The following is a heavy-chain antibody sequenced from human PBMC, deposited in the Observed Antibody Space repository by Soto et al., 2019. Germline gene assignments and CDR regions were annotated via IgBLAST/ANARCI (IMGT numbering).Heavy chain of an antibody. J-gene: IGHJ5*02. Sequence: EGQLLESGGGLVQPGGSLRLSCAASGFTFSNYAMSWVRQAPGKGLEWVSGISGSGSNTYYADFVKGRLSISRDNSRNTLYLQLNSLRVEDTAIYYCANLSVGAPTLGPWGQGTLVTVSS. V-gene: IGHV3-23*01. D-gene: IGHD1-26*01. CDR1: GFTFSNYA. CDR2: ISGSGSNT. CDR3: ANLSVGAPTLGP.